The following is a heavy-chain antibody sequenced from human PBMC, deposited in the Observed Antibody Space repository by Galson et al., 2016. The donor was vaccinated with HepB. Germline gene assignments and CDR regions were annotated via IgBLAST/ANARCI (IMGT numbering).Heavy chain of an antibody. CDR2: TYYRSKWFS. CDR1: GDSVSSNSAA. Sequence: CAISGDSVSSNSAAWNWIRQSPAGGLEWLGRTYYRSKWFSHFAASVKSRMSINVDTSKNELSLHMNSVIPEDTAVYFCARDIGGWSRYYFHAMDVWGQGTTVIVS. V-gene: IGHV6-1*01. CDR3: ARDIGGWSRYYFHAMDV. D-gene: IGHD3-22*01. J-gene: IGHJ6*02.